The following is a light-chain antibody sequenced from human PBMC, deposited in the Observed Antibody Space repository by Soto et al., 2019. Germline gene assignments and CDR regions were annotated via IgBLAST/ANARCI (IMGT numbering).Light chain of an antibody. CDR2: EVS. J-gene: IGKJ5*01. CDR3: MQSTQLPPT. Sequence: VVMTQPPLSLSFAPGQPASISCKSSHSLLHITGETFLFWYLQKPGQSPQLLIYEVSTRVSGVPDRFSGSGSGTDFTLEISRVETDDVGIYYCMQSTQLPPTFGQGTRLEI. CDR1: HSLLHITGETF. V-gene: IGKV2D-29*02.